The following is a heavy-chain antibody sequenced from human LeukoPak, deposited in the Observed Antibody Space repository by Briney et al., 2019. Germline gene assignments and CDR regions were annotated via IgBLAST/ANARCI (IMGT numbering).Heavy chain of an antibody. CDR1: GYTFIGYY. D-gene: IGHD3-16*01. J-gene: IGHJ5*02. V-gene: IGHV1-2*07. CDR3: ARASFWESPINWFDP. CDR2: INPKHGGA. Sequence: ASVKVSCKTSGYTFIGYYMHWVRQAPGQGREWMGWINPKHGGANYAPSFQGRVTMTRDRSISTVYMELTRLTSDDTAVYYCARASFWESPINWFDPWGQGTLVTVSS.